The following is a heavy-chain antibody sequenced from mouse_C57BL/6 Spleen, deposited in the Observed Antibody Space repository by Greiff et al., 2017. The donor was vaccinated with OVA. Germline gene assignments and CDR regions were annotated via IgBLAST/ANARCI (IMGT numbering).Heavy chain of an antibody. CDR2: IYPGDGDT. CDR3: ASFGYGSSPFDY. CDR1: GYAFSSYW. Sequence: QVQLQQSGAELVKPGASVKISCKASGYAFSSYWMNWVKQRPGKGLEWIGQIYPGDGDTNYNGKFKGKATLTADKSSSTAYMQLSSLTSEDSAVYFCASFGYGSSPFDYWGQGTTLTVSS. D-gene: IGHD1-1*01. J-gene: IGHJ2*01. V-gene: IGHV1-80*01.